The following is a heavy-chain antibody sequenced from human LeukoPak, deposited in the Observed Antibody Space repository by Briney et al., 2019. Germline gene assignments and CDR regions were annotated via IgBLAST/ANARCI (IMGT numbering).Heavy chain of an antibody. CDR1: GFTFSSYG. J-gene: IGHJ3*02. D-gene: IGHD2-21*02. V-gene: IGHV3-33*01. CDR3: ARMGPYCGGDCYHDAFDI. Sequence: PGGSLRLSCAASGFTFSSYGMHWVRQAPGKGLEWVAVIWYDGSNKYYADSVKGRFTISRDNSKNTLYLQMNSLRAEDTAAYYCARMGPYCGGDCYHDAFDIWGQGTMVTVSS. CDR2: IWYDGSNK.